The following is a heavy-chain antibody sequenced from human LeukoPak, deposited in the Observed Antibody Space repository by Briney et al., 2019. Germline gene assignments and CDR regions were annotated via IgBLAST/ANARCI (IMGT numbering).Heavy chain of an antibody. Sequence: SETLSLTCAVYGGSFSGYYWSWIRQPPGKGLEWIGEINHSGSTNYNPSLKSRVTISVDTSKNQFSLKLSSVTAADTAVYYCARVNGIVCFWGQGTLVAVSS. J-gene: IGHJ4*02. CDR3: ARVNGIVCF. CDR1: GGSFSGYY. CDR2: INHSGST. D-gene: IGHD2-8*01. V-gene: IGHV4-34*01.